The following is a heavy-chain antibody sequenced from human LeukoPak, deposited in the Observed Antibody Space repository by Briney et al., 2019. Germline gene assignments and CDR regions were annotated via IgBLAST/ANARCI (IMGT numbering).Heavy chain of an antibody. V-gene: IGHV3-23*01. CDR2: ISGSGGSA. D-gene: IGHD6-13*01. J-gene: IGHJ4*02. CDR1: GFTFSRNA. Sequence: SGGSLRLSCAASGFTFSRNAMSWVRQAPGKGLEWVSVISGSGGSAYYADSVKGRYTISRDNSKNTLYLQMNSLRAEDTAVYYCAKHGATYSSSCFDYWGQGTLVTVSS. CDR3: AKHGATYSSSCFDY.